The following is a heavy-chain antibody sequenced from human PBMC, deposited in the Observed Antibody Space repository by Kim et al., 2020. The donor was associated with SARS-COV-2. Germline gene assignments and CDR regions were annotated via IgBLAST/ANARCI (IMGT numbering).Heavy chain of an antibody. J-gene: IGHJ6*02. CDR3: ARDIRGDYPTGMDV. V-gene: IGHV3-33*05. D-gene: IGHD4-17*01. CDR1: GFTFSSYG. CDR2: ISYDGSNK. Sequence: GGSLRLSCAASGFTFSSYGMHWVRQAPGKGLEWVAVISYDGSNKYYADSVKGRFTISRDNSKNTLYLQMNSLRAEDTAVYYCARDIRGDYPTGMDVWGQG.